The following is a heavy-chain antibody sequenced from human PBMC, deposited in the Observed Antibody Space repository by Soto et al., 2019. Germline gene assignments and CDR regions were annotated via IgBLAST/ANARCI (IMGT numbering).Heavy chain of an antibody. Sequence: QVQLQESGPGLVKPSQTLSLTCSVSGGSISSAVYYWNWIRQHPEKGLEWIGYIYYSGSTYYNPFHKSGVTISADTSETQFSGKRSSVNAEDTDRYYCARDDSAMVHPWGQGTLVTLS. CDR3: ARDDSAMVHP. CDR1: GGSISSAVYY. J-gene: IGHJ5*02. V-gene: IGHV4-31*03. D-gene: IGHD5-18*01. CDR2: IYYSGST.